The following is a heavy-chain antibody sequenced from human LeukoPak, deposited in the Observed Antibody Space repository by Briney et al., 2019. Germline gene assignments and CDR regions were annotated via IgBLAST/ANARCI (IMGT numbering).Heavy chain of an antibody. CDR1: GYTFTSYG. J-gene: IGHJ4*02. Sequence: ASVKVSCKASGYTFTSYGISWVRQAPGQGLEWMGWISAYNGNTNYAQKLQGRVTMTTDTSTSTAYMELRSLRSDDTAVYYCARDVYSSGYHYEGGYWGQGTLVTVSS. D-gene: IGHD3-22*01. CDR2: ISAYNGNT. CDR3: ARDVYSSGYHYEGGY. V-gene: IGHV1-18*01.